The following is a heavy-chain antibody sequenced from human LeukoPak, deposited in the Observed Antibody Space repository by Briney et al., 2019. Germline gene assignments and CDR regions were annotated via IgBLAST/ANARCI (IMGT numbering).Heavy chain of an antibody. Sequence: PGGSLRLSCAASGFIFSSYAMSWVRQAPGKGLEWVSGISGNGITTYYADSVKGRSTISRDKSQNTLHLQMNSLRAEDTAVYYCAKDQSIWTGYSRGPYFDYWGQGTLVTVSS. V-gene: IGHV3-23*01. CDR1: GFIFSSYA. CDR3: AKDQSIWTGYSRGPYFDY. J-gene: IGHJ4*02. CDR2: ISGNGITT. D-gene: IGHD3/OR15-3a*01.